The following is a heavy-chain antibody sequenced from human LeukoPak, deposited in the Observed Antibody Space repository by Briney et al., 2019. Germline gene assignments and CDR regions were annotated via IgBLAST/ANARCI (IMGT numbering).Heavy chain of an antibody. CDR3: ARDHCTSINCYEYKYYGMDV. CDR1: GYTLIDYY. V-gene: IGHV1-2*02. J-gene: IGHJ6*02. CDR2: INPDSGGT. D-gene: IGHD2-2*01. Sequence: ASVKVSCKASGYTLIDYYLQWVRQAPGQGLEWMGWINPDSGGTNSAQKFQGRVTMTRDTSISTAYMELSSLRSDDTAVYYCARDHCTSINCYEYKYYGMDVWGQGTTVTVSS.